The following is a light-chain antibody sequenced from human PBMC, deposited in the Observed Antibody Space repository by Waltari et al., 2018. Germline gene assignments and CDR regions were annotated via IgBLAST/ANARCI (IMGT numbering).Light chain of an antibody. J-gene: IGKJ1*01. CDR2: KAS. CDR1: QSISYS. CDR3: QQYNSYSPTWT. Sequence: DIQMTQSPSTLSAFVGDRVRITCRASQSISYSLAWYQQKPGKAPKLLIYKASTLESGVPSRFSGSGSGTEFTLTISSLQPDDFATYYCQQYNSYSPTWTFGQGTKVEIK. V-gene: IGKV1-5*03.